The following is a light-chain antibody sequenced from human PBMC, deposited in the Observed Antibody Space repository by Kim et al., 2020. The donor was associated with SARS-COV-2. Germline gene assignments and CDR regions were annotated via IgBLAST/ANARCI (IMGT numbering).Light chain of an antibody. CDR2: AAS. V-gene: IGKV3-15*01. Sequence: EIVMTQSPATLSVSPGERVTLSCRASQSVRSNLAWYQQQPGQAPRLLIYAASTRATGIPARFSGSGSGTDFTLIISSLQSEDFAVYYCHQYNNWPPMYTFGQGTKLEI. CDR1: QSVRSN. CDR3: HQYNNWPPMYT. J-gene: IGKJ2*01.